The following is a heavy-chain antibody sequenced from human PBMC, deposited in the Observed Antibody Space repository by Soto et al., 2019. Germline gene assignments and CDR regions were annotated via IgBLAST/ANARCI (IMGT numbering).Heavy chain of an antibody. J-gene: IGHJ5*02. Sequence: TGESLKISCQGSGYSFNTYWISWVRQVPGKGLEWMGRIDPGTSYSNYSPSFEGHVTISVDKSKSTAFLQSSSLKASDTAMYYCARHPTLHESRVWSGFDPWGQGTLVTVSS. V-gene: IGHV5-10-1*01. CDR3: ARHPTLHESRVWSGFDP. D-gene: IGHD3-3*01. CDR1: GYSFNTYW. CDR2: IDPGTSYS.